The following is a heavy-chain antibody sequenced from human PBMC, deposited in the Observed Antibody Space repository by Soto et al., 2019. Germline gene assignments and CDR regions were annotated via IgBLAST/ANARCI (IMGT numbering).Heavy chain of an antibody. CDR3: AADPGVTIFGVVIPY. CDR2: IYYSGST. D-gene: IGHD3-3*01. J-gene: IGHJ4*02. Sequence: SETLSLTCTVSGGSISSSSYYWGWIRQPPGKGLEWIGSIYYSGSTYYNPSLKSRVTISVDTSKNQFSLKLSSVTAADTAVYYCAADPGVTIFGVVIPYWGQGTLVTVSS. CDR1: GGSISSSSYY. V-gene: IGHV4-39*01.